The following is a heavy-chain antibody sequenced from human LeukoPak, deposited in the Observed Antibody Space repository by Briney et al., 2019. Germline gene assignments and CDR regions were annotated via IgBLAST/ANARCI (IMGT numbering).Heavy chain of an antibody. V-gene: IGHV5-51*01. Sequence: KHGESLKISCKGSGYSFTSYWIAWVRHMPGKVLEWMGIIYPGDSDTRYSPSFQGQVTISVDKSVSAAYLQWSSLKASNTAMYSCASPPTRECSSISCPLSYWGQGTLVTVSS. CDR1: GYSFTSYW. D-gene: IGHD2-2*01. CDR2: IYPGDSDT. CDR3: ASPPTRECSSISCPLSY. J-gene: IGHJ4*02.